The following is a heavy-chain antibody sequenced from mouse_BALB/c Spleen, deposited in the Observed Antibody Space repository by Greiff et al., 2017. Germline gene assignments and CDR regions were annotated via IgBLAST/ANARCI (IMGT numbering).Heavy chain of an antibody. CDR2: IDPENGDT. Sequence: EVQLVESGAELVRSGASVKLSCTASGFNIKDYYMHWVKQRPEQGLEWIGWIDPENGDTEYAPKFQGKATMTADTSSNTAYLQLSSLTSEDTAVYYCNAYAGAHAMDYWGQGTSVTVSS. CDR1: GFNIKDYY. J-gene: IGHJ4*01. D-gene: IGHD4-1*01. V-gene: IGHV14-4*02. CDR3: NAYAGAHAMDY.